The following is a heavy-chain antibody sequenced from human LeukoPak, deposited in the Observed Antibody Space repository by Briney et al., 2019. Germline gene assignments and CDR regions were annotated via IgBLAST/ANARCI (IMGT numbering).Heavy chain of an antibody. CDR2: INPNSGGT. Sequence: ASVKVSCKASGYTFTGYYMHWVRQAPGQGLEWMGWINPNSGGTNYAQKFQGRVTMTRDTSISTAYMELSRLRSDDTAVYYCARDKILGGTTFIYGGWFDPWGQGTLVTVSS. CDR3: ARDKILGGTTFIYGGWFDP. J-gene: IGHJ5*02. D-gene: IGHD1-7*01. V-gene: IGHV1-2*02. CDR1: GYTFTGYY.